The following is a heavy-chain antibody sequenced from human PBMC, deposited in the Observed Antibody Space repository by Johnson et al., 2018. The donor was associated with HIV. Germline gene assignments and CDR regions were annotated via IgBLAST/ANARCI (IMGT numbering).Heavy chain of an antibody. CDR2: ISWNSGSI. V-gene: IGHV3-9*01. J-gene: IGHJ3*02. Sequence: LVESGGGVVQPGRSLRLSCAASGFTFDDYAMHWVRQAPGKGLEWVSGISWNSGSIGYADSVKGRFTISRDNAKNSLYLQMNSLRAEDTAVYYCAREGAAAGPTDAFDIWGQGTMVTVSS. CDR1: GFTFDDYA. D-gene: IGHD6-13*01. CDR3: AREGAAAGPTDAFDI.